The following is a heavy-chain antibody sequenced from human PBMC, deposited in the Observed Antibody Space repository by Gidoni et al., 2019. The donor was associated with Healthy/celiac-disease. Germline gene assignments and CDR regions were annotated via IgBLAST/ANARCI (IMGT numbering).Heavy chain of an antibody. Sequence: QVTLRESGPALVTPTQTLTLTCTFSGFALSTSGLCVSWIRQPPGKDLEWLALIDWDDDKYYSTSLKTRLTISKDTSKNQVVLTMTNMDPVDIATYYCARIQEIIGMDVWGQGTTVTVSS. J-gene: IGHJ6*02. CDR1: GFALSTSGLC. CDR3: ARIQEIIGMDV. CDR2: IDWDDDK. V-gene: IGHV2-70*01.